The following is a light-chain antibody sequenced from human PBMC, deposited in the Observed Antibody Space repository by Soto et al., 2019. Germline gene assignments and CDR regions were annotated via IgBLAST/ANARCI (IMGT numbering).Light chain of an antibody. CDR1: QSINVW. CDR3: QNYNRAFSFT. V-gene: IGKV1-5*03. Sequence: DIQMTQSPSTLSASIGDRVTITCRASQSINVWLAWYQQKPGKVPKILIYQASILESGVPSRFSGSGSGTEFTLTISDLQPDDFATYYCQNYNRAFSFTFGPGTKVDFK. J-gene: IGKJ3*01. CDR2: QAS.